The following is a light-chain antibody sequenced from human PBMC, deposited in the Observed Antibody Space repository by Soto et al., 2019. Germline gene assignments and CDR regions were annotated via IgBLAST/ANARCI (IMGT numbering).Light chain of an antibody. V-gene: IGKV3-15*01. CDR3: QQANSFPIT. Sequence: EIVMPQSPAALSVSPGERATRCCRASQSVSTSYLAWYQQKPGQAPRLLISGASTRAFGIPVRFSGSGSGTEFTLTISSLQPEDFATYYCQQANSFPITFGQGTRLEIK. CDR1: QSVSTSY. J-gene: IGKJ5*01. CDR2: GAS.